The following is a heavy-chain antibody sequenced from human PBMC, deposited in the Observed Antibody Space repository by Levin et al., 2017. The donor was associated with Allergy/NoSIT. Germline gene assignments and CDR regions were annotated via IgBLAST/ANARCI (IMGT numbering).Heavy chain of an antibody. CDR1: GGSISSDAYY. Sequence: SETLSLTCTVSGGSISSDAYYWTWIRQYSGEGLEWIGYIYYSGSTYYNLSLKSRVTMSVDTSKNQFSLKLSSVTAADTAVYYCARMNTVIGGARSFDYWGQGTLVTVSS. CDR3: ARMNTVIGGARSFDY. J-gene: IGHJ4*02. D-gene: IGHD4-17*01. CDR2: IYYSGST. V-gene: IGHV4-31*03.